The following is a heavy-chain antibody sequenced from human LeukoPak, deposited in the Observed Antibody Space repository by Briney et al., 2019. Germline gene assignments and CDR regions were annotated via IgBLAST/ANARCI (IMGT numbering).Heavy chain of an antibody. Sequence: QTGGSLRLSCAASGFAFRSTWMHWVRQVPGEGLVWVSRINSDGTLTTNADSVKGRFTISRDNAKNMLYLQMNSLRVEDTAVYYCVRDIGTDWGQGTLVTVSS. V-gene: IGHV3-74*01. CDR3: VRDIGTD. J-gene: IGHJ4*02. CDR2: INSDGTLT. D-gene: IGHD1-14*01. CDR1: GFAFRSTW.